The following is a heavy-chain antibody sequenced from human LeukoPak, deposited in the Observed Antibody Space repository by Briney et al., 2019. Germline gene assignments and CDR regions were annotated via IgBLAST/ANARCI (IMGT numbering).Heavy chain of an antibody. J-gene: IGHJ3*02. CDR1: GYTFTSYG. D-gene: IGHD6-13*01. Sequence: ASVKVSCKASGYTFTSYGISWVRQAPGQGLEWMGWISAYNGNTNYAQKLQGRVTMTTDTSTSTAYMELRSLRSDDTAVYYCARDGYLVQQQPQNDAFDIWGQGTMVTVSS. V-gene: IGHV1-18*01. CDR2: ISAYNGNT. CDR3: ARDGYLVQQQPQNDAFDI.